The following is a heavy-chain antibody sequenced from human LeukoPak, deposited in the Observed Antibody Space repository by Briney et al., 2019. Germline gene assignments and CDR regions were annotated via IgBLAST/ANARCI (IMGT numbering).Heavy chain of an antibody. V-gene: IGHV3-7*01. CDR2: IVEDGSET. Sequence: GGSLRLSCATSGFTFSSYWMTWVRQAPGKGLEWVASIVEDGSETYYLDSVKGRFTFSRDNAKNSLYPQMNSLRGEDTAVYYCARDPTRRFDLWGQGTLVTVSS. J-gene: IGHJ4*02. CDR3: ARDPTRRFDL. CDR1: GFTFSSYW.